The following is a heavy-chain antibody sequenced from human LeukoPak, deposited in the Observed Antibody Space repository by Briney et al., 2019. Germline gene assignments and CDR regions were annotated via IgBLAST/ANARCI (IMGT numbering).Heavy chain of an antibody. D-gene: IGHD3-10*01. Sequence: GGSLRLSCAASGFTLSSYAMSWVRQAPGKGLEWVSAISGSDGSTYYADPVKGWFTISRDITKNTLYLQMNSLRAEDTAVYYCARGGYYYGSGSYYDYFDYWGQGTLVTVSS. CDR2: ISGSDGST. CDR3: ARGGYYYGSGSYYDYFDY. J-gene: IGHJ4*02. V-gene: IGHV3-23*01. CDR1: GFTLSSYA.